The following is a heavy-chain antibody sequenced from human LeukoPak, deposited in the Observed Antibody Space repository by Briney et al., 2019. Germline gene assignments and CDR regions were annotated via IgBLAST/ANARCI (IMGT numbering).Heavy chain of an antibody. D-gene: IGHD3-16*01. CDR2: ISPKNGGS. Sequence: ASVKLSCKASGGTFSSDGISWVRQAPGQGLEWVGWISPKNGGSNYAQKFQGRVTMTRDRSISTAYMELSRLTSDDTAVYYCARASFWESPINWFAPWGQGTLVTVSS. V-gene: IGHV1-2*02. CDR3: ARASFWESPINWFAP. CDR1: GGTFSSDG. J-gene: IGHJ5*02.